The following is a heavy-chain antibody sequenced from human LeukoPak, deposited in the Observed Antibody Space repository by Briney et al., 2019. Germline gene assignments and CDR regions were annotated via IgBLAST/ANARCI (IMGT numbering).Heavy chain of an antibody. J-gene: IGHJ4*02. CDR1: GYTFTSYY. V-gene: IGHV1-46*01. Sequence: ASVKVSCKASGYTFTSYYMHWVRQAPGQGLEWMGIINPSGGSTSYAQKLQGRVTMTTDTSTSTAYMELRSLRSDDTAVYYCARGEDYPTEDWGQGTLVTVSS. D-gene: IGHD4-11*01. CDR3: ARGEDYPTED. CDR2: INPSGGST.